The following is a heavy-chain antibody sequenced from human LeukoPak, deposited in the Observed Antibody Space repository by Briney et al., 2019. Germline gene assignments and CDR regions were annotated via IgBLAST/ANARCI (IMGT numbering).Heavy chain of an antibody. D-gene: IGHD4-23*01. V-gene: IGHV4-4*02. CDR3: ARNGGNSDYDY. J-gene: IGHJ4*02. Sequence: SETLSLTCAVSGGSISSSSSICWTWVRQPPGEGLEWIGEIYHNGATNYNPSLKSRVTLLLDKSKNQFSLRLNSVTAADTAVYYCARNGGNSDYDYWGQGTLVTVPA. CDR1: GGSISSSSSIC. CDR2: IYHNGAT.